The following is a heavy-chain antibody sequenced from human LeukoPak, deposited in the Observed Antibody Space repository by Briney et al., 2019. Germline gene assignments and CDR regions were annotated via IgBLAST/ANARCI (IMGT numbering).Heavy chain of an antibody. V-gene: IGHV3-23*01. D-gene: IGHD2-15*01. Sequence: GGSLRLSCAASGFTFSNHGMNWVRQALGKGLEWVSGISPSGDITYYADSVKGRFTISRDNSKNTLYLQMNSLRAEDTAVYYCAKDRLVVARGYFDYWGQGTLVTVSS. CDR1: GFTFSNHG. CDR2: ISPSGDIT. J-gene: IGHJ4*02. CDR3: AKDRLVVARGYFDY.